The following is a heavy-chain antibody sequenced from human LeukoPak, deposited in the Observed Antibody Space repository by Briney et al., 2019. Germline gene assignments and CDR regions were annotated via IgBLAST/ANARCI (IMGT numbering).Heavy chain of an antibody. CDR2: IYYSGST. CDR3: ARGPGRLVPAATYYFDY. D-gene: IGHD2-2*01. CDR1: GGSISSYH. Sequence: SETLSLTCTVAGGSISSYHWSWIRQSPGKGLEWIGYIYYSGSTIYNPSLKSRVTISVDTSKNQFSLKLSSVTAADTAVYYCARGPGRLVPAATYYFDYWGQGTLVTVSS. V-gene: IGHV4-59*12. J-gene: IGHJ4*02.